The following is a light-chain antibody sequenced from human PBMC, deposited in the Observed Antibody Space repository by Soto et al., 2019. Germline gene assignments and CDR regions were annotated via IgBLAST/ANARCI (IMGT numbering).Light chain of an antibody. V-gene: IGLV2-14*03. CDR2: DVS. J-gene: IGLJ2*01. Sequence: QSVLTQPASVSGSPGQSITISCTGTSSDVGAYKYVSWYQLHPGKAPELVIYDVSNRPSGVSNRFSGSKSGNTAALTISGLQAEDEADYYCSSYTSSSFPVIYGGGTQLTV. CDR3: SSYTSSSFPVI. CDR1: SSDVGAYKY.